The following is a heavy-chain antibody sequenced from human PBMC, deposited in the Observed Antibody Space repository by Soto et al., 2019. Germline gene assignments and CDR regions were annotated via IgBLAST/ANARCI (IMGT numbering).Heavy chain of an antibody. Sequence: SVKVSCKASGGTFSSYAISWVRQAPGQGLEWMGGIIPIFGTANYAQKFQGRVTITADESTSTAYMELSSLRSEYTAVYYCAGGNIVVVPAASIPGYYYSSGMDAWGQGTTVTDAS. V-gene: IGHV1-69*01. CDR3: AGGNIVVVPAASIPGYYYSSGMDA. CDR2: IIPIFGTA. CDR1: GGTFSSYA. J-gene: IGHJ6*02. D-gene: IGHD2-2*01.